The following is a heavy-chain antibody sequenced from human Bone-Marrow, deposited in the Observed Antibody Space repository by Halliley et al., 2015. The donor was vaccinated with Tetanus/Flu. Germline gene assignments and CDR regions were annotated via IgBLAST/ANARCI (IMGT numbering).Heavy chain of an antibody. V-gene: IGHV3-30*18. Sequence: ISYDGSRKYYADSVKGRFTVSRDNSNNTLYLQLDSLRAEDTAVYYCAKGHSSGWTRTDAFDVWGQGSMVTVSS. CDR3: AKGHSSGWTRTDAFDV. D-gene: IGHD6-19*01. J-gene: IGHJ3*01. CDR2: ISYDGSRK.